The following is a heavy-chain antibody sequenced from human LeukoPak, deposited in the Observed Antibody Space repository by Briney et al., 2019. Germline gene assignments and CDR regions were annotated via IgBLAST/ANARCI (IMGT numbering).Heavy chain of an antibody. CDR1: GFTFSSYG. V-gene: IGHV3-33*06. Sequence: GRSLRLSCAASGFTFSSYGMHWVRQAPGKGLEWVAVIWYDGSNKYYADSVKGRFTISRDNSKNTLCLQMNSLRAEDTAVYYCAKDDNYYDSSGYSLGDYWGQGTLVTVSS. CDR2: IWYDGSNK. CDR3: AKDDNYYDSSGYSLGDY. D-gene: IGHD3-22*01. J-gene: IGHJ4*02.